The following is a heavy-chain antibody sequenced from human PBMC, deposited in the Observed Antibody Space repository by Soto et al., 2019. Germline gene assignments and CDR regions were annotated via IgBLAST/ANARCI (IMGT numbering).Heavy chain of an antibody. CDR3: VRNDYDYVWESPGGDAFDI. Sequence: QLQLQESGPGLVKPSETLSLTCTVSGGSISSSSYYWGWIRQPPGKGLEWFGGIYYSGSTDYNPSLKSRVSISVDTSTNQFSMKLSSVTAAATAAYYCVRNDYDYVWESPGGDAFDIWGQGTLVTVSS. J-gene: IGHJ3*02. CDR2: IYYSGST. D-gene: IGHD3-16*01. CDR1: GGSISSSSYY. V-gene: IGHV4-39*01.